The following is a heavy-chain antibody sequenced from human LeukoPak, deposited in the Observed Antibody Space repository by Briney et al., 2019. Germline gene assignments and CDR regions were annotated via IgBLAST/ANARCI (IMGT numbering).Heavy chain of an antibody. J-gene: IGHJ4*02. CDR3: ARSTYGSGSYYPDFDY. D-gene: IGHD3-10*01. Sequence: GASVNASCKASGYTFTSYGISWVRQAPGQGLEWMGWISAYNGNTNYAQKLQGRVTMTTDTSTSTAYMELRSLRSDDTAVYYCARSTYGSGSYYPDFDYWGQGTLVTVSS. CDR1: GYTFTSYG. V-gene: IGHV1-18*01. CDR2: ISAYNGNT.